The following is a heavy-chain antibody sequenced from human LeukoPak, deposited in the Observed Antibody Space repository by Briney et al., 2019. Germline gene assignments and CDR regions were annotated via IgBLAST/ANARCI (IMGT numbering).Heavy chain of an antibody. J-gene: IGHJ4*02. CDR3: ARGYSSSWYWRYFDY. CDR1: GGTFSSYA. D-gene: IGHD6-13*01. V-gene: IGHV1-69*06. Sequence: SVKVSCKASGGTFSSYAISWVRQAPGQGLEWMGGIIPIFGTANYAQKFQGRVTITADKSTSTAYMELSSLRSEDTAVYYCARGYSSSWYWRYFDYWGQGTLVTVSS. CDR2: IIPIFGTA.